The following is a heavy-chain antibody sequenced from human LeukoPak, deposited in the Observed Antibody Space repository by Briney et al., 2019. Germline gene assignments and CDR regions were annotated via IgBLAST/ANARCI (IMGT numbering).Heavy chain of an antibody. V-gene: IGHV1-8*01. CDR3: ARELRRDDC. Sequence: ASVKVSCKASGYTFTSYDINWVRQATGQGLEWMGWMNPNSGKTGYAQKFQGRVTMTWDTSISTAYMELSRLRSEDTAIYYCARELRRDDCWGQGTLVTVSS. J-gene: IGHJ4*02. CDR2: MNPNSGKT. CDR1: GYTFTSYD. D-gene: IGHD2-21*01.